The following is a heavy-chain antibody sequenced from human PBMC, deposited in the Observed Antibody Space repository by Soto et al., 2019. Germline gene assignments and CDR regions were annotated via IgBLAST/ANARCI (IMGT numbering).Heavy chain of an antibody. CDR2: ISYDGSNK. D-gene: IGHD3-10*01. Sequence: QVQLVESGGGVVQPGRSLRLSCAASGFTFSSYAMHWVRQAPGKGLEWVAVISYDGSNKYYADSVKGRFTISRDNSKNTLYLQMNSLRAEDTAVYYCARDSGSGTSNGGMDVWGQGTTVTVSS. V-gene: IGHV3-30-3*01. CDR1: GFTFSSYA. CDR3: ARDSGSGTSNGGMDV. J-gene: IGHJ6*02.